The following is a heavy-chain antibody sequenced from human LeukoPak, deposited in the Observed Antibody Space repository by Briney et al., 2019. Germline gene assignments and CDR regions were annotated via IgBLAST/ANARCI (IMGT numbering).Heavy chain of an antibody. CDR3: ARGGYDYVWGSYRPDEDPFDY. Sequence: GASVKVSCKASGYTFTSYYMHWVRQAPGQGLEWMGIINPSGGSTSYAQKFQGRVTMTRDTSTSTVYMELSSLRSEDTAVYYCARGGYDYVWGSYRPDEDPFDYWGQGTLVTVSS. D-gene: IGHD3-16*02. J-gene: IGHJ4*02. CDR2: INPSGGST. V-gene: IGHV1-46*01. CDR1: GYTFTSYY.